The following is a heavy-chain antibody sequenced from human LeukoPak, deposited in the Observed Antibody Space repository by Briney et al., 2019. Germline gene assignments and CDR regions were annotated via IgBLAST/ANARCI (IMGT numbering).Heavy chain of an antibody. V-gene: IGHV3-48*02. D-gene: IGHD3-22*01. CDR3: AGGWDYFDTSGTYYDLDS. Sequence: GGSLRLSCAASGLTFSIYAMNWVRQAPGKGLEWISYIKSTGNIIHYADSVKGRFTISRDNAKNSLYLQMSSLRDDDTAVYYCAGGWDYFDTSGTYYDLDSWGQGTLVTVSS. J-gene: IGHJ4*02. CDR1: GLTFSIYA. CDR2: IKSTGNII.